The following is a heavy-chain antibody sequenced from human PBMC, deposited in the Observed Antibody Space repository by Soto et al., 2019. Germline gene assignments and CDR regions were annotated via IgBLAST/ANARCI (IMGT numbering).Heavy chain of an antibody. D-gene: IGHD3-22*01. J-gene: IGHJ5*02. CDR1: GGTFSSYA. Sequence: QVQLVQSGAEAKKPGSSVKVSCKASGGTFSSYAISWVRQAPGQGLEWMGEIIPIFGTANYAQKFQGRVTIPADESTSTAYMELSSLRSEDTAVYYCARDRGPSSGYYPYWFDPWGQGTLVTVSS. V-gene: IGHV1-69*12. CDR3: ARDRGPSSGYYPYWFDP. CDR2: IIPIFGTA.